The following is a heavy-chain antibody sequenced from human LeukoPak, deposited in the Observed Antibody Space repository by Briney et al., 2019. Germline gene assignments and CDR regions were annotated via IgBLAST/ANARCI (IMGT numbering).Heavy chain of an antibody. D-gene: IGHD1-26*01. V-gene: IGHV1-46*01. J-gene: IGHJ6*03. CDR2: INPSGGST. Sequence: ASVKVSCKASGYTFTSYYMHWVRQAPGEGLEWMGIINPSGGSTSYAQKFQGRVTMTRDMSTSTVYMELSSLRSEDTAVYYCARGGSGSYPRPYYYYYYMDVWGKGTTVTVSS. CDR3: ARGGSGSYPRPYYYYYYMDV. CDR1: GYTFTSYY.